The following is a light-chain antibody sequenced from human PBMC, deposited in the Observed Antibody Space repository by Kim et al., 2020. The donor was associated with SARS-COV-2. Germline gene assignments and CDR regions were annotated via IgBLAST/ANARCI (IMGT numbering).Light chain of an antibody. CDR1: DIGTKS. CDR3: QVWDSSSDQWV. J-gene: IGLJ3*02. V-gene: IGLV3-21*04. Sequence: SYELTQPPSVSEAPGKTATITCGGDDIGTKSVHWYQQKPGQAPVLVIYYDTDRPSGIPERFSASNSGNTATLTVSRVEAGDEADYYCQVWDSSSDQWVFGGGTKLTVL. CDR2: YDT.